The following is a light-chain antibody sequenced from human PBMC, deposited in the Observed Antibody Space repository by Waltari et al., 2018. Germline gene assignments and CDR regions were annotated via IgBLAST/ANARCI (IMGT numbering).Light chain of an antibody. CDR3: QQYYSIPLS. CDR2: RAS. V-gene: IGKV4-1*01. J-gene: IGKJ4*01. CDR1: QSVLSSSKNKNY. Sequence: DIVVTQSPDYLAVSLGERATINCKSSQSVLSSSKNKNYLAWYQQKPGQPPKRLIYRASTRESGVPDRFSGSGSGTEFTLTISSLQAEDVALYYCQQYYSIPLSFGGGTKVEIK.